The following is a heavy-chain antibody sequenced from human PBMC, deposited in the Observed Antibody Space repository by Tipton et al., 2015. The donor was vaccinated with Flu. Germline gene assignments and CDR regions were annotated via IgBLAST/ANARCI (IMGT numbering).Heavy chain of an antibody. V-gene: IGHV4-59*08. Sequence: TLSLTCTVSGGSISSYYWSWIRQPPGKGLEWIGYIYYSGSTNYNPSLKSRVTISVDTSKNQFSLKLSSVTAADTAVYYCARQDPSPLRGFSFDYWGQGTLVTVPS. J-gene: IGHJ4*02. CDR3: ARQDPSPLRGFSFDY. CDR2: IYYSGST. CDR1: GGSISSYY. D-gene: IGHD3-10*01.